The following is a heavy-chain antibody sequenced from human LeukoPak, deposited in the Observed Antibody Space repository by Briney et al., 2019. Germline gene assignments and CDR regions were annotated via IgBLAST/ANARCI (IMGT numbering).Heavy chain of an antibody. V-gene: IGHV1-69*01. Sequence: GSSVKVSCKASGGXFINYAINWVRQAPGQGLEWMGGILPVLGTPTYAQKFQGRVTIKADESTTTAYMELSGLRSEDTAMYYCARWTHGSGPGFFVHWGQGTLVTVSS. D-gene: IGHD3-10*01. CDR3: ARWTHGSGPGFFVH. CDR2: ILPVLGTP. J-gene: IGHJ1*01. CDR1: GGXFINYA.